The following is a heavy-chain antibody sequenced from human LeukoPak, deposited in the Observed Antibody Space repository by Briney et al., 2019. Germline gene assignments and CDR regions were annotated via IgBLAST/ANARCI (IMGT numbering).Heavy chain of an antibody. CDR3: AKDPDYDFWSGSLDY. V-gene: IGHV3-30*18. D-gene: IGHD3-3*01. CDR2: ISYDGSNK. Sequence: GGSLRLSCAASGFTFSSYGMHWVRQAPGKGLEWVAVISYDGSNKYYADSVKGRFTISRDNSKNTLYLQMNSLRAEDTAVYYCAKDPDYDFWSGSLDYWGQGTLVTVSS. J-gene: IGHJ4*02. CDR1: GFTFSSYG.